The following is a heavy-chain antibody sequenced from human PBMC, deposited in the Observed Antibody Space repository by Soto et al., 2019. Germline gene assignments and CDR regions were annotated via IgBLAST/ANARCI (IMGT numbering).Heavy chain of an antibody. CDR3: AKRPWYCSSTSCYTSGYFDY. J-gene: IGHJ4*02. V-gene: IGHV3-23*01. CDR1: GFTFSSYA. CDR2: ISGSGGST. D-gene: IGHD2-2*02. Sequence: TGGSLRLSCAASGFTFSSYAMSWVRQAPGKGLEWVSAISGSGGSTYYADSVKGRFTISRDNSKNTLYLQMNSLRAEDTAVYYCAKRPWYCSSTSCYTSGYFDYWGQGTLVTVSS.